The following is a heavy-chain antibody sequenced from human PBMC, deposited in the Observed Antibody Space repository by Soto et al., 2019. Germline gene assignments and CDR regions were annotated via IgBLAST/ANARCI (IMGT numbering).Heavy chain of an antibody. CDR3: ARMGQWRVPGDYYYGMDV. D-gene: IGHD6-19*01. J-gene: IGHJ6*02. CDR2: IYTGGGT. CDR1: GLTVSSNY. V-gene: IGHV3-53*01. Sequence: EVQLVESGGGLIQPGGSLRLSCAASGLTVSSNYMNWVRQAPGKGLELVSLIYTGGGTYYADYVKGRFTVSRDNSKNTLYLQMNSLRAEDTAVYYCARMGQWRVPGDYYYGMDVWGQGTSVTVSS.